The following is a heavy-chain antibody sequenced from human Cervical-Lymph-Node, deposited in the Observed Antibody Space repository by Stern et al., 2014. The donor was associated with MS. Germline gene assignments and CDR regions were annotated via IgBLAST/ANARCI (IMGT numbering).Heavy chain of an antibody. V-gene: IGHV3-48*01. CDR2: ISSSSSSI. D-gene: IGHD3-16*01. J-gene: IGHJ6*02. CDR3: ASGYGYMDV. Sequence: EVQLVESGGGLVRPGGSLRLSCAGSGITLSTYGMNWVRQAPGKGLEWVSYISSSSSSIYYTDSMKGRFTISRDNAKNSLYLQMNSLRAEDTAVYYCASGYGYMDVWGQGTTVTVSS. CDR1: GITLSTYG.